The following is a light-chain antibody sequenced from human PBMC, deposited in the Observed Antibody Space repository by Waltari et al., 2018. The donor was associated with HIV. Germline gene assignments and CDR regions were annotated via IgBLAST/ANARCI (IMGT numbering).Light chain of an antibody. J-gene: IGLJ3*02. V-gene: IGLV3-21*04. Sequence: SYVLTQPPSVSVAPGKTARLTCGGNHLGSKSVHWYQQKPGQAPVLVIYDDSDRPSGIPERFSGSNSGNTATLTISRVEAGDEADYYCQVWDTNSHHPGVFGGGTKLTVL. CDR3: QVWDTNSHHPGV. CDR1: HLGSKS. CDR2: DDS.